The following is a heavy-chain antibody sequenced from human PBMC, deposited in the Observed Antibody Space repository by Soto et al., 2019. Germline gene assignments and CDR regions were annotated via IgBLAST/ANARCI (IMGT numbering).Heavy chain of an antibody. D-gene: IGHD2-8*01. CDR2: VNPSSGNK. Sequence: QVQLVQSGAEVRKPGASVRVSCKASGYTFTSYDINWVRQAAGQGLEWMGWVNPSSGNKGYPQKFQGRVTVTRNTSISTAYMELTSLRSADTAMYYCARGGVSRGAFDIWGQGTVVTVTS. CDR1: GYTFTSYD. V-gene: IGHV1-8*01. J-gene: IGHJ3*02. CDR3: ARGGVSRGAFDI.